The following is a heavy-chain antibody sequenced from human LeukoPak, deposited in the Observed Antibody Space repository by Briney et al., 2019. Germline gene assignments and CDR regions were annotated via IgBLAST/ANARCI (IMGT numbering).Heavy chain of an antibody. CDR1: GYTFTSYG. J-gene: IGHJ4*02. CDR2: ISTYNGNT. Sequence: GASVKVSCKASGYTFTSYGITWVRQAPGQGLEWMGWISTYNGNTNNAQKLQGRVTMTTDTSTSTAYMELRSLRAEDTAVYYCARDGDLDYSDSRWGQGTLVTVSS. V-gene: IGHV1-18*01. CDR3: ARDGDLDYSDSR. D-gene: IGHD4/OR15-4a*01.